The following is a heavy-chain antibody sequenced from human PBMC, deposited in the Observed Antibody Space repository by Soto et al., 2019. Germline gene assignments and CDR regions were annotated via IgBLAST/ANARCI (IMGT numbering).Heavy chain of an antibody. J-gene: IGHJ6*02. CDR1: GGSINNYY. Sequence: SETLSLTCSVSGGSINNYYCSWIRQPPGKGLEWIGYIYYSGRPNYNPSLKSRVTISVDTSKNQFSLRLSSVTAADTAVYYCARVYYDFWSGYPRHGMDVWGQGTTVTVSS. CDR2: IYYSGRP. V-gene: IGHV4-59*08. D-gene: IGHD3-3*01. CDR3: ARVYYDFWSGYPRHGMDV.